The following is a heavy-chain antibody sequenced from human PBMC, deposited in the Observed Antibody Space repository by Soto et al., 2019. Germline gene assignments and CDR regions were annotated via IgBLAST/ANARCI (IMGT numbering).Heavy chain of an antibody. CDR2: MNPNSGNT. Sequence: ASVEVSCKXSGYTFTSYDINWVRQATGQGLEWMGWMNPNSGNTGYAQKLQGRVTMTRNTSISTAYMELSSLRSEDTAVYYCARGSYSSSWYYYYGMDVWGQGTTVTVSS. CDR3: ARGSYSSSWYYYYGMDV. CDR1: GYTFTSYD. D-gene: IGHD6-13*01. V-gene: IGHV1-8*01. J-gene: IGHJ6*02.